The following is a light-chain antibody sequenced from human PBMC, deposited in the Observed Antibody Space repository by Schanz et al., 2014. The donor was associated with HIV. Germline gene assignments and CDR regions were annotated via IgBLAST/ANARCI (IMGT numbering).Light chain of an antibody. J-gene: IGLJ2*01. CDR3: QSYDSSLSVVV. CDR2: GNN. Sequence: QSVLTQPPSASGTPGQRVTISCSGSNSNIGSNSVYWYQQLPGTAPKLLVHGNNQRPSGVPDQFSVSKSGTSASLAITGLQAEDEADYYCQSYDSSLSVVVFGGGTKLTVL. CDR1: NSNIGSNS. V-gene: IGLV1-47*01.